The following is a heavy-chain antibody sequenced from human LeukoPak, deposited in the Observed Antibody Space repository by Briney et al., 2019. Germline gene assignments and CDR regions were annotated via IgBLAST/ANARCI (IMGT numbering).Heavy chain of an antibody. Sequence: SETLSLTCTVSGGSISSGSYYWSWVRQPAGKGLEWIGRIYTSGSTNYNPSLKSRVTISVDTSKNQFSLKLSSVTAADTAVYYCARGAQDQDFWSGYGWFDPWGQGTLVTVSS. D-gene: IGHD3-3*01. CDR1: GGSISSGSYY. CDR3: ARGAQDQDFWSGYGWFDP. CDR2: IYTSGST. J-gene: IGHJ5*02. V-gene: IGHV4-61*02.